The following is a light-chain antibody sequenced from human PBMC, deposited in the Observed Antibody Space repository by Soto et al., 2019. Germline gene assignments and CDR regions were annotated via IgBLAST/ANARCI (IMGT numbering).Light chain of an antibody. CDR3: QQYGIAPYT. Sequence: EIVLTQSPGTLSLSPGERVTLSCRASQSVSSSYLAWYQQKSGQAPRLLIYGASRRATGIPDRFGGSGSGTDFTLTISRLEPEDFAVYYCQQYGIAPYTFGQGTKV. J-gene: IGKJ2*01. CDR1: QSVSSSY. CDR2: GAS. V-gene: IGKV3-20*01.